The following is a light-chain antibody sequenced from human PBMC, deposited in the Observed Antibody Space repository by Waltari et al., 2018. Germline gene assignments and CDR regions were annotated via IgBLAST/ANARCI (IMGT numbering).Light chain of an antibody. Sequence: SYVVTQPPSVSVAPGETATITCGGDNIVTSSVHWYQQTAGQAPVLVIFYDRDRPSGIPDRFSGSNSGNTATLTISRVEAGDEARYYCHVWHPHVDPGVFGTGTEVTVL. CDR3: HVWHPHVDPGV. J-gene: IGLJ1*01. V-gene: IGLV3-21*04. CDR2: YDR. CDR1: NIVTSS.